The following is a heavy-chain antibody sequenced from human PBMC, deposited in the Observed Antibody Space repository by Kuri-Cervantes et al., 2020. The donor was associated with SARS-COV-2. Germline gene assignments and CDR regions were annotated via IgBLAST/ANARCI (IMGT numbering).Heavy chain of an antibody. D-gene: IGHD3-9*01. CDR1: GDTFSAYA. V-gene: IGHV1-69*04. CDR2: LSPVLRTT. CDR3: ARGGYFDWLANLYYYYVDV. Sequence: SVKVSCKASGDTFSAYAISWVRQAPGQGLEWMGRLSPVLRTTHYAQKFQGRLTITADNSTTTAYMDLGSLRSDDTAVYYCARGGYFDWLANLYYYYVDVWGKGTTVTVSS. J-gene: IGHJ6*03.